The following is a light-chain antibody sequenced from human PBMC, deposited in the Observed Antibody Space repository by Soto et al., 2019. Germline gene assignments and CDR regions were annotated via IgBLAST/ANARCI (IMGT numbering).Light chain of an antibody. V-gene: IGKV3D-15*01. CDR1: QDVSSK. CDR2: DAS. J-gene: IGKJ4*01. Sequence: EMVVTQSPATLSVSPGERVTLSCRTSQDVSSKLAWYQQKPGQPPSLLIYDASTRATGTPARFSGSGSGTEFTLAVSSLHSEDYALYFCQQYIRWPLTFGGGTKVEIK. CDR3: QQYIRWPLT.